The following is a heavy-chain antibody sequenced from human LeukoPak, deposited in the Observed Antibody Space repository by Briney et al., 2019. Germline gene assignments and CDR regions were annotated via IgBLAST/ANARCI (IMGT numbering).Heavy chain of an antibody. J-gene: IGHJ4*02. D-gene: IGHD4-17*01. Sequence: QPGGSLRLSCAVSGFSVSDNYMTWVRQAPGKGLEWVSDLFGGGDTYYGDSVKGRFAISRDNSKNTVYLQMKSLRAEDTAVYYCARGQRTSVTLYYFAFWGQGTLVSVSS. CDR2: LFGGGDT. V-gene: IGHV3-66*01. CDR3: ARGQRTSVTLYYFAF. CDR1: GFSVSDNY.